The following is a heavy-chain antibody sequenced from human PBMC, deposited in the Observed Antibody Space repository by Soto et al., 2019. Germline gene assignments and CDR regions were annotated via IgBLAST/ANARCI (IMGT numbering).Heavy chain of an antibody. CDR2: INSDGSST. CDR1: GFTFSSYW. J-gene: IGHJ6*02. V-gene: IGHV3-74*01. CDR3: ARIPGSRGYYGMDV. Sequence: GGSLRLSCAASGFTFSSYWMHWVRQAPGKGLVWVSRINSDGSSTSYADSVKGRFTISRDNAKNTLYLQMNSLRAKDTAVYYCARIPGSRGYYGMDVWGQGTTVTVSS. D-gene: IGHD3-10*01.